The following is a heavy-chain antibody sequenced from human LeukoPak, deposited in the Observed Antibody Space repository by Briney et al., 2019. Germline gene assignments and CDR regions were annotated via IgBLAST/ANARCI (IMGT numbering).Heavy chain of an antibody. D-gene: IGHD1-1*01. V-gene: IGHV3-13*01. CDR1: GFTFSSFD. CDR3: ARGPPRGKYYYMDV. CDR2: IGTASDT. J-gene: IGHJ6*03. Sequence: GGSLRLSCAASGFTFSSFDMHWVRQPTGQGLEWVSTIGTASDTYYPGSVEGRFTLSRDNAKNSLYLQMNSLTAGDTAVYYCARGPPRGKYYYMDVWGKGTTITVSS.